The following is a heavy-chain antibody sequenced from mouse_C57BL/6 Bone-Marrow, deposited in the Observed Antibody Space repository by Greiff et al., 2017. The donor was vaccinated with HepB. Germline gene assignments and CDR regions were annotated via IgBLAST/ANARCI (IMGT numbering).Heavy chain of an antibody. Sequence: VQLQQSGAELAKPGASVKLSCKASGYTFTSYWMHWVKQRPGQGLEWIGYINPSSGYTKYNQKFKDKATLTADKSSSTAYMQLSSLTYDDSAVYYCARRPRYYEGAMDYWGQGTSVTVSS. CDR3: ARRPRYYEGAMDY. J-gene: IGHJ4*01. CDR2: INPSSGYT. CDR1: GYTFTSYW. V-gene: IGHV1-7*01. D-gene: IGHD2-4*01.